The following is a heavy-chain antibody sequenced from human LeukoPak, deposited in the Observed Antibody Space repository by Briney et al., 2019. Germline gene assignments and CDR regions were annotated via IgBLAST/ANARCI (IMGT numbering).Heavy chain of an antibody. J-gene: IGHJ4*02. V-gene: IGHV1-18*01. Sequence: ASVKVSCKASGGTFSSYAISWVRQAPGQGLEWMGWISAYNGNTNYAQKLQGRVTMTTDTSTSTAYMELRSLRSDDTAVYYCARSRVRGYYYDSSGYSLPSYWGQGTLVTVSS. CDR2: ISAYNGNT. CDR3: ARSRVRGYYYDSSGYSLPSY. D-gene: IGHD3-22*01. CDR1: GGTFSSYA.